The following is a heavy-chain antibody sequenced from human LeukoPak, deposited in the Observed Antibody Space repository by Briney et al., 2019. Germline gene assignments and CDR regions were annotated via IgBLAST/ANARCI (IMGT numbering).Heavy chain of an antibody. D-gene: IGHD6-19*01. V-gene: IGHV4-31*03. CDR3: ARAEGSGSITPKHFDL. CDR2: IYYSGST. CDR1: GGSISSGGYY. Sequence: SETLSLTCTVSGGSISSGGYYWSWIRQHPGKGLEWIGYIYYSGSTYYNPSLKSRVTISVDTSKNQFSLKLSSVTAADTAVYYCARAEGSGSITPKHFDLWGRGTLVTVSS. J-gene: IGHJ2*01.